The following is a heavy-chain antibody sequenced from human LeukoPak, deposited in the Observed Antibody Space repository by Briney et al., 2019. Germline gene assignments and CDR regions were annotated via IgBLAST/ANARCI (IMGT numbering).Heavy chain of an antibody. Sequence: ASVKVSCKVSGYTLTELSMHWVRQAPGKGLEWMGGFDPEDGETIYAQKFQGRVTMTEDTSIDTAYMELSSLRSEDTAVYYCATGRYNWNALDYWGQGTLVTVSS. J-gene: IGHJ4*02. CDR1: GYTLTELS. CDR2: FDPEDGET. V-gene: IGHV1-24*01. D-gene: IGHD1-20*01. CDR3: ATGRYNWNALDY.